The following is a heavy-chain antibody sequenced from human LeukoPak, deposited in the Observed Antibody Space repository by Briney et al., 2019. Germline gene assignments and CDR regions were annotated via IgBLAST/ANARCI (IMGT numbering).Heavy chain of an antibody. J-gene: IGHJ4*02. D-gene: IGHD3-10*01. V-gene: IGHV4-34*01. CDR1: GGSFSGYY. CDR3: ARQLFYYGSGSYYGY. Sequence: SETLSLTCAVYGGSFSGYYWSWIRQPPGKGLEWIGEINHSGSTNYNPSLKSRVTISVDTSKNQFSLKLSSVTAADTAVYYCARQLFYYGSGSYYGYWGQGTLVTVSS. CDR2: INHSGST.